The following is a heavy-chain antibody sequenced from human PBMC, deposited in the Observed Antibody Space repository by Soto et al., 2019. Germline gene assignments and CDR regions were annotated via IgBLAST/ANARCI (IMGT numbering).Heavy chain of an antibody. Sequence: ASVKVSCKASGYTFTGYYMHWVRQAPGQGLERMGWINPNSGGTNYAQKFQGWVTMTRDTSISTAYVELSRLRSDDTAVYYCARAAASWSVAGRFGWDAFDIWG. J-gene: IGHJ3*02. D-gene: IGHD6-19*01. CDR2: INPNSGGT. V-gene: IGHV1-2*04. CDR3: ARAAASWSVAGRFGWDAFDI. CDR1: GYTFTGYY.